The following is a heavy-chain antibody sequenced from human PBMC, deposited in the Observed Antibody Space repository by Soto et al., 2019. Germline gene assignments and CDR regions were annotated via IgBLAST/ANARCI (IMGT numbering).Heavy chain of an antibody. J-gene: IGHJ4*02. Sequence: VQLVESGGGVVQPGRSLRLSCAASGFTFSDYAMHWVRQAPGKGLEWVAVVSHDGRNTHYADSVKGRFTISRDSSKNTASLEMNSLRAEDTAVYYCAKGGRQWLVTSDFNYWGQGALVTVSS. CDR1: GFTFSDYA. CDR3: AKGGRQWLVTSDFNY. D-gene: IGHD6-19*01. CDR2: VSHDGRNT. V-gene: IGHV3-30*18.